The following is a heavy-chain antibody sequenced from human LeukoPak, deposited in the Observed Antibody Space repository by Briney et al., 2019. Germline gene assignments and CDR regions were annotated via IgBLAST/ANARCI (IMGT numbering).Heavy chain of an antibody. D-gene: IGHD3-10*01. CDR1: GYTFTGYY. CDR2: INPNSGGR. Sequence: ASVKVSCKASGYTFTGYYMHWVRQAPGQGLEWMGWINPNSGGRNYAQKFQDRVTMTRDTSISTAYMELSRLRSDDTAVYYCARDAQLLWFGESFNWFDPWGQGTLVTVSS. CDR3: ARDAQLLWFGESFNWFDP. J-gene: IGHJ5*02. V-gene: IGHV1-2*02.